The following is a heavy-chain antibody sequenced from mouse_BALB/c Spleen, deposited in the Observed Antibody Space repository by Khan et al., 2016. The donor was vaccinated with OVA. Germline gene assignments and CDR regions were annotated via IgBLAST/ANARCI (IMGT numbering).Heavy chain of an antibody. J-gene: IGHJ4*01. CDR3: PSELGRYYAMDY. CDR1: GYSITRDYA. V-gene: IGHV3-2*02. D-gene: IGHD4-1*01. Sequence: EVQLQESGPGLVKPSQSLSLTCTVTGYSITRDYAWNWIRQFPGNKLEWMGYISNSGSTSYNPSLKSRISITRDTSKNQFFLQLNSVTTEDTATYYCPSELGRYYAMDYWGQGTSATVPS. CDR2: ISNSGST.